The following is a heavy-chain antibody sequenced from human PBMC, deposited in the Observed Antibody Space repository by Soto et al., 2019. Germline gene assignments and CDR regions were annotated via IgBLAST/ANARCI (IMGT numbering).Heavy chain of an antibody. Sequence: QVQLQESGPGLVRPSETLSLTCTVSAASISSYYWTWIRQPPGKGLEWIGHMYNSEDTKYNPSLKRRVTMSVDTPQNQFSMKLRSVTAAYTAIDYCVRHAPDRYGNAEDWYCDLWGRGTLVTVSS. J-gene: IGHJ2*01. CDR3: VRHAPDRYGNAEDWYCDL. CDR1: AASISSYY. V-gene: IGHV4-59*08. CDR2: MYNSEDT. D-gene: IGHD5-18*01.